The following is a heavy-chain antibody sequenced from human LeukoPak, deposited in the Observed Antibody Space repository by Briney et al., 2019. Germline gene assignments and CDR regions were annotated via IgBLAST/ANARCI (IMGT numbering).Heavy chain of an antibody. CDR3: AKEGRKSGNTYGYEFDS. CDR1: RFTFSSYA. V-gene: IGHV3-23*01. J-gene: IGHJ4*02. CDR2: ISGSGGST. D-gene: IGHD5-18*01. Sequence: GGSLRLSCAASRFTFSSYAMSWVRQAPGKGLEWVSAISGSGGSTYYADYVKGQFTISRDNSKNTVYLHMNNLRAEDTAVYYCAKEGRKSGNTYGYEFDSWGQGTLVTVSS.